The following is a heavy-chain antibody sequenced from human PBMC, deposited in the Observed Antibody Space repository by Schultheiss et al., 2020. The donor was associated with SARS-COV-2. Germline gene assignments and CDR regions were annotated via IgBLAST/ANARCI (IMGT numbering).Heavy chain of an antibody. CDR3: AKDLLSTWDY. CDR2: ISNSGSNT. CDR1: GFTFSSYA. D-gene: IGHD3-16*01. V-gene: IGHV3-23*01. Sequence: GGSLRLSCAASGFTFSSYAMSWVRQAPGKGLEWVSAISNSGSNTYYADSVKGRFTISRDNSKKTLYLQMNSLRAEDTAVYYCAKDLLSTWDYWGQGTLVTVSS. J-gene: IGHJ4*02.